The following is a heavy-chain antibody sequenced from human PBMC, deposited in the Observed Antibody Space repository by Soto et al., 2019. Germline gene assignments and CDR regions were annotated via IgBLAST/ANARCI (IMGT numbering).Heavy chain of an antibody. Sequence: EVQLLESGGGLVQPGGSLRLSCAASGFTFSSYAMNWVRQAPGKGLEWVSVISGSGCSTYYADSVKGRFTISRDNCKNTLYLQMNSLRAEDTAVYYCARRGPGTYFDDWGQGTLVTVSS. CDR2: ISGSGCST. V-gene: IGHV3-23*01. J-gene: IGHJ4*02. CDR3: ARRGPGTYFDD. D-gene: IGHD6-13*01. CDR1: GFTFSSYA.